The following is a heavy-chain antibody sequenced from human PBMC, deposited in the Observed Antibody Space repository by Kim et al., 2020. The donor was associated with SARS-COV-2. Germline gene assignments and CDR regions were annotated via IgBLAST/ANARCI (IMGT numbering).Heavy chain of an antibody. J-gene: IGHJ4*02. CDR3: ATARGYYDSSGYYVFDY. CDR2: INSDGSGT. Sequence: GGSLRLSCAASGFSFSSYWMHWVRQVPGKGLLWVLRINSDGSGTGYADSVKGRFTISRDNAKNTLYLQMNSLRAEDTAVYYCATARGYYDSSGYYVFDYWGQGILVTVSS. D-gene: IGHD3-22*01. V-gene: IGHV3-74*01. CDR1: GFSFSSYW.